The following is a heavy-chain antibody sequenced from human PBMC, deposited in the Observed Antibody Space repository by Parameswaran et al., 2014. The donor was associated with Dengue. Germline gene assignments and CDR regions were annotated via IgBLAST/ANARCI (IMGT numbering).Heavy chain of an antibody. V-gene: IGHV3-30-3*01. CDR3: VRELLPRYGMDV. Sequence: WIRQPQEGLEWVAVISYDGSNKYYADSVKGRFTISRDNSKNTLYLQMNSLRAEDTAVYYCVRELLPRYGMDVWGQGTTVTVSS. J-gene: IGHJ6*02. D-gene: IGHD1-26*01. CDR2: ISYDGSNK.